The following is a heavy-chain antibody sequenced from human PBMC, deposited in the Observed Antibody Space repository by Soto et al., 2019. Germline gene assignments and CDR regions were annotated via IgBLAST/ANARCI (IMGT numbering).Heavy chain of an antibody. D-gene: IGHD3-10*01. V-gene: IGHV1-2*02. CDR3: ARNMDYYYGPGSGNGHGF. Sequence: QVQLVQSGAEVKEPGDSVRVSCEASGYTFTAYYIHWVRQAPGQGLEWMGWINPKFGDTTYAQDFHGRVSMTRDMSISTVSMELSRLTSDDTAIYYCARNMDYYYGPGSGNGHGFWGQGTTVTVFS. J-gene: IGHJ6*02. CDR1: GYTFTAYY. CDR2: INPKFGDT.